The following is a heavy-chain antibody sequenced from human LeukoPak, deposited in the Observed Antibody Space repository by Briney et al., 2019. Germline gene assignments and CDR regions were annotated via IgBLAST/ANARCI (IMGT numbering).Heavy chain of an antibody. Sequence: PGRSLRLSCAASGFTFDDYAMHWVRQAPGKGLEWVSGISWNSGSIGYADSVKGRFTISRDNAKNSLYLQMNSLRAEDTALYYCAKVSSYGINDAFDIWGQGTLVTVAS. D-gene: IGHD5-18*01. CDR1: GFTFDDYA. CDR3: AKVSSYGINDAFDI. J-gene: IGHJ3*02. V-gene: IGHV3-9*01. CDR2: ISWNSGSI.